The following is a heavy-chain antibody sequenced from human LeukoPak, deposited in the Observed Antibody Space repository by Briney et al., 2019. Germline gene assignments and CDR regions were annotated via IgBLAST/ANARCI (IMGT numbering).Heavy chain of an antibody. CDR3: ARGPHTGVNYYDSSGYYY. Sequence: SETLSLTCTVSGVSISSAYWSWVRQPPGKGLEWIGSFYYGDTAKYNPSLKSRVTMSVDTSKNQFSLKLSSVTAADTAVYYCARGPHTGVNYYDSSGYYYWGQGILVTVSS. D-gene: IGHD3-22*01. V-gene: IGHV4-59*12. CDR2: FYYGDTA. CDR1: GVSISSAY. J-gene: IGHJ4*02.